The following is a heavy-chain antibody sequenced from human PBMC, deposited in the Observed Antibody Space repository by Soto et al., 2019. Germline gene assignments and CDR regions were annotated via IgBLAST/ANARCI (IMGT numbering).Heavy chain of an antibody. CDR2: TYYRSKWYN. V-gene: IGHV6-1*01. CDR3: ARDPLLGYCSSTSCPYYYYYGMDV. CDR1: GDSVSSNSAA. D-gene: IGHD2-2*01. J-gene: IGHJ6*02. Sequence: PSQTLSLTCAISGDSVSSNSAAWNWIRQSPSRGLEWLGRTYYRSKWYNDYAVSVKSRITINPDTSKNQFSLQLNSVTPEDTAVYYCARDPLLGYCSSTSCPYYYYYGMDVWGQGTTVTVSS.